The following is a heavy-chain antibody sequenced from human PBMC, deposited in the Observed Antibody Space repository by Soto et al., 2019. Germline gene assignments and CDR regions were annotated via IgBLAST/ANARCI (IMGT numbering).Heavy chain of an antibody. CDR2: IIPIFGTA. V-gene: IGHV1-69*13. CDR3: ASPNSSSWYHHYYYGMDV. D-gene: IGHD6-13*01. CDR1: GGTCSIYA. Sequence: SVKVSCKASGGTCSIYAISWVLQAAVQWLEWMGGIIPIFGTANYAQKFQGRVTITADESTSTAYMELSSLRSEDTAVYYCASPNSSSWYHHYYYGMDVWGQGTTVTVSS. J-gene: IGHJ6*02.